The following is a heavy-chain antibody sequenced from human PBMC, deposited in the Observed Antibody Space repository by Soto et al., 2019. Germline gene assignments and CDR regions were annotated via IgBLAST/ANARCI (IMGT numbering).Heavy chain of an antibody. D-gene: IGHD6-13*01. CDR1: GYTFTSYD. J-gene: IGHJ4*02. CDR2: MNPNSGNT. CDR3: ATAEEDSSPMGPTFDY. V-gene: IGHV1-8*01. Sequence: ASVKVSCKASGYTFTSYDINWVRQATGQGLEWMGWMNPNSGNTGYAQKFQGRVTMTRNTSISTAYMELSSLRSEDTAVYYCATAEEDSSPMGPTFDYWGQGTLVTVSS.